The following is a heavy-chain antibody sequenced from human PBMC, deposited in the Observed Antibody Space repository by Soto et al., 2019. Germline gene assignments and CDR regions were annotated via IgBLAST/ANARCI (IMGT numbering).Heavy chain of an antibody. CDR1: GGSISSYY. CDR2: IYYSGST. J-gene: IGHJ4*02. V-gene: IGHV4-59*01. Sequence: PSETLSLTCTVSGGSISSYYWSWIRQPPGKGLEWIGYIYYSGSTNYNPSLKSRVAMSVDTSKNQLSLKLSSVTAADTAVYYCARVKSGSHFDSWGQGTLVTVSS. D-gene: IGHD1-26*01. CDR3: ARVKSGSHFDS.